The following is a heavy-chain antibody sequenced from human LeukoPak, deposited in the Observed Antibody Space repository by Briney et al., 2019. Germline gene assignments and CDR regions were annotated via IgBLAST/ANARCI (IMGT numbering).Heavy chain of an antibody. Sequence: GRSLRLSCAASGFTFSSYAMHWVRQAPGKGLEWVAVISYDGSNKYYADSVKGRFTISRDNSKNTLYLQMNSLRAEDTAVYYCARALRLGELSLYLFDYWGQGTLVTVSS. D-gene: IGHD3-16*02. V-gene: IGHV3-30-3*01. CDR1: GFTFSSYA. CDR3: ARALRLGELSLYLFDY. CDR2: ISYDGSNK. J-gene: IGHJ4*02.